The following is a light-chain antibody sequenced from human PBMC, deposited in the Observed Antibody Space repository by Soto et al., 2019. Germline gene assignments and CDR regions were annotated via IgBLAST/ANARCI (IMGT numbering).Light chain of an antibody. CDR3: QQYNNWPLT. CDR2: GAS. Sequence: EIVLTQSPGILSLSPGERATLSCRASQSVSSNYLAWYQQKPGQAPRLLIYGASSRATGIPDRFSGSGSGTDFTLTIGRLEPEDFALYYCQQYNNWPLTFGGGTKVDIK. J-gene: IGKJ4*01. CDR1: QSVSSNY. V-gene: IGKV3-20*01.